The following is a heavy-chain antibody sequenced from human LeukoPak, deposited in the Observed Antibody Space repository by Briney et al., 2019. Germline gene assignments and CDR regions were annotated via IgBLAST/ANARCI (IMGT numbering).Heavy chain of an antibody. CDR1: GFPFSSYW. V-gene: IGHV3-7*01. D-gene: IGHD3-3*01. CDR3: ARAPVNYDFWSGYYYFDY. Sequence: GGSLRLSCVASGFPFSSYWMTWVRQAPGKGLEWVANIKQDGSKKSYVDSVKGRFTISRDNAKNTLYLQMNSLRAEDTAVYYCARAPVNYDFWSGYYYFDYWGQGTLVTVSS. CDR2: IKQDGSKK. J-gene: IGHJ4*02.